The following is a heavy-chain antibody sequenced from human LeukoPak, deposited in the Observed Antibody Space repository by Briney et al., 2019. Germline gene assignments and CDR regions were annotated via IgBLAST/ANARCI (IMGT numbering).Heavy chain of an antibody. V-gene: IGHV1-2*02. J-gene: IGHJ6*03. CDR2: INPNSGGT. CDR1: GHTFTGYY. Sequence: ASVKVSCKASGHTFTGYYMHWVRQAPGQGLEWMGWINPNSGGTNYAQKFQGRVTMTRDTSISTAYMELSRLRSDDTAVYYCARCSDYGSGSNYYMDVWGKGTTVTISS. D-gene: IGHD3-10*01. CDR3: ARCSDYGSGSNYYMDV.